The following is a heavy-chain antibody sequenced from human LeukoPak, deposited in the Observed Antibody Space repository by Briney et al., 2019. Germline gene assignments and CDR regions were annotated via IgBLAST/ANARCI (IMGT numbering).Heavy chain of an antibody. D-gene: IGHD5-12*01. J-gene: IGHJ3*02. CDR1: GFTFSRYG. Sequence: QAGGSLRLSCAASGFTFSRYGMHRVRQAPGKGLEWVAFIRYDESEKHYADSVKGRFTISRDTSKSTLYLQMSSLRVEDTALYYCARVRIELDDDAVDIWGQGTMVTVSS. CDR2: IRYDESEK. CDR3: ARVRIELDDDAVDI. V-gene: IGHV3-30*02.